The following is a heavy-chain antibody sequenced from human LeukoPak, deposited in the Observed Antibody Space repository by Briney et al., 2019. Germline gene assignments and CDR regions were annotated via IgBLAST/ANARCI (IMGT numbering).Heavy chain of an antibody. CDR2: IYYSGRP. D-gene: IGHD3-10*01. CDR3: AREVLLWFGELSTDFDF. CDR1: GGSISSSNYY. Sequence: SETLSLTCTVSGGSISSSNYYWGWIRQPPGKGLEWIGSIYYSGRPYYNPSLKSRVTISVDTSKNQFSLKLSSVTAADTAVYYCAREVLLWFGELSTDFDFWGQGTLVTVSS. V-gene: IGHV4-39*07. J-gene: IGHJ4*02.